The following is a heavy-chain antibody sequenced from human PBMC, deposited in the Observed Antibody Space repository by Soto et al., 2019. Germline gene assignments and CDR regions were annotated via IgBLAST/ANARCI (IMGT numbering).Heavy chain of an antibody. Sequence: SETLSLTCTVSGGSISSYYWSWIRQPPGKGLEWIGYIYYSGSTNYNPSLKSRVTISVDTSKNQFSLKLSSVTAADTAVYYCAREEGATGGFDDWGQGTRVTVSS. CDR1: GGSISSYY. V-gene: IGHV4-59*01. D-gene: IGHD1-26*01. CDR2: IYYSGST. J-gene: IGHJ4*02. CDR3: AREEGATGGFDD.